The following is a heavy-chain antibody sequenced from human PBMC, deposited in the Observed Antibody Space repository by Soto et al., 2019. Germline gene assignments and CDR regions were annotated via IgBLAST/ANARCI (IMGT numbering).Heavy chain of an antibody. CDR1: GGTFSSYA. CDR3: ARQTLSGAFDI. CDR2: ISGSGGST. D-gene: IGHD5-18*01. J-gene: IGHJ3*02. Sequence: SCKASGGTFSSYAMSWVRQAPGKGLEWVSAISGSGGSTYYADSVKGRFTISRDNSKNTLYLQMNSLRSEDTAVYYCARQTLSGAFDIWGQGTMVTVSS. V-gene: IGHV3-23*01.